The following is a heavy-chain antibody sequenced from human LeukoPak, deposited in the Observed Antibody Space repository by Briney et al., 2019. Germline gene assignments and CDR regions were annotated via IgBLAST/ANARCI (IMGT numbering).Heavy chain of an antibody. CDR1: GYTFTGYY. CDR2: INPNSGGT. V-gene: IGHV1-2*06. CDR3: ARPSDWWELLRLDY. J-gene: IGHJ4*02. Sequence: EASVKVSCKASGYTFTGYYMHWVRQAPGQGLEWMGRINPNSGGTNYAQKFQGRVTMTRDTSISTAYMELSRLRSDDTAVYYCARPSDWWELLRLDYWGQGTLVTVSS. D-gene: IGHD1-26*01.